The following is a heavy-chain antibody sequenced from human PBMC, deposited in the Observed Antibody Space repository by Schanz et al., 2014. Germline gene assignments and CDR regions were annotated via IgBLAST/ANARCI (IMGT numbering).Heavy chain of an antibody. D-gene: IGHD2-15*01. V-gene: IGHV4-4*02. CDR1: GFSISDAW. CDR3: ARDPGGTKTHGL. J-gene: IGHJ4*02. CDR2: IHHSGST. Sequence: VQLVESGGGLVKPGGSLTLSCAASGFSISDAWMHWVRQAPGKGLEWIGEIHHSGSTNYNPSLKSRVTISMDTSKNQFSLKLSSVTAADTAVYYCARDPGGTKTHGLWGQGTLVTVSS.